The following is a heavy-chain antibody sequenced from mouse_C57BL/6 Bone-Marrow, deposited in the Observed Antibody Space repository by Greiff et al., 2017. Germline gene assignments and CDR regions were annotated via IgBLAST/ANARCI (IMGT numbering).Heavy chain of an antibody. J-gene: IGHJ1*03. V-gene: IGHV1-55*01. CDR3: ARWDDCYWYFDV. CDR1: GYTFTSYW. Sequence: QVQLQQPGAELVKPGASVKLSCKASGYTFTSYWITWVKQRPGQGLEWIGDIYPGSGSTNYNEKFKGKATLTADTSSSTAYMQLRSLTSEDSADYHCARWDDCYWYFDVWGTGTSVTVSS. D-gene: IGHD2-4*01. CDR2: IYPGSGST.